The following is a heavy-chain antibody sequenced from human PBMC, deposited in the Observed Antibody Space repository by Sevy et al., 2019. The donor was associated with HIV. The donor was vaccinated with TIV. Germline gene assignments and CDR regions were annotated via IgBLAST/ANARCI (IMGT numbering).Heavy chain of an antibody. J-gene: IGHJ4*02. V-gene: IGHV3-23*01. CDR1: GFTFSSYA. D-gene: IGHD3-22*01. CDR2: ISGSGGSGDKT. Sequence: GGSLRLSCAASGFTFSSYAMNWVRQAPGKGLEWDSGISGSGGSGDKTNYADAVKGRFTISRDDSKNSLYLQLNSLRAEDTAIYYFARKYDSSGYFDYWGQGTLVTVSS. CDR3: ARKYDSSGYFDY.